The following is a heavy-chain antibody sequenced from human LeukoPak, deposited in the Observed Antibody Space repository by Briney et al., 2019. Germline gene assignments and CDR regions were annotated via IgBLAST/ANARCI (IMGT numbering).Heavy chain of an antibody. V-gene: IGHV3-53*01. D-gene: IGHD3-22*01. CDR1: GFTVSSNY. CDR2: IYSGGST. J-gene: IGHJ4*02. Sequence: GGSLRLSCAASGFTVSSNYMSWVRQAPGKGLEWVSVIYSGGSTYYADSVKGRFTISRDNSKNTLYLQMNSLRAEDTAVYYCARGRDYYDSSGYYSTYYFDYWGQGTLVTVSS. CDR3: ARGRDYYDSSGYYSTYYFDY.